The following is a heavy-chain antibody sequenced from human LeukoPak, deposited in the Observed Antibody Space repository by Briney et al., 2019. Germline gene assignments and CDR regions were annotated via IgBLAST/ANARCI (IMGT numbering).Heavy chain of an antibody. CDR3: ARDPTVTNFHDAFDI. D-gene: IGHD4-17*01. J-gene: IGHJ3*02. V-gene: IGHV3-7*05. CDR2: IKQDGSQK. Sequence: GGSLRLSCAASGFTFSSYWMSWVRQAPGKGLEWVATIKQDGSQKEYVESVQGRFTISRDNAKNSLYLQVNRLRAEDTAVYYCARDPTVTNFHDAFDIWGQGTMVTVSS. CDR1: GFTFSSYW.